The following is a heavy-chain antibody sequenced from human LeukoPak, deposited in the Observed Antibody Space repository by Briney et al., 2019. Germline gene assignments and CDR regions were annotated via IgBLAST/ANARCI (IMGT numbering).Heavy chain of an antibody. D-gene: IGHD2-21*01. CDR2: INTGTGNP. Sequence: GASVKVSCRTSGYTFTNYAINWVRQAPGQGLGFMGWINTGTGNPTYAQDFKGRFVFSLDTSVSTAYLQISILKPEDTAVYYCASMGSYSFDYWGQGTLVTVSS. CDR1: GYTFTNYA. J-gene: IGHJ4*02. V-gene: IGHV7-4-1*02. CDR3: ASMGSYSFDY.